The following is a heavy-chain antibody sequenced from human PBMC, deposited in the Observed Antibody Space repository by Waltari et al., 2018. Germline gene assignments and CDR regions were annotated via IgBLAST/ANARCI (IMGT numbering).Heavy chain of an antibody. V-gene: IGHV4-38-2*01. CDR3: ARARGGATRFDY. Sequence: QVQLQESGPGLVKPSETLSLPCAVPGYSISSGYYWGWIRQPPGKGLEWIGSIYHSGSTYYNPSLKSRVTISVDTSKNQFSLKLSSVTAADTAVYYCARARGGATRFDYWGQGTLVTVSS. J-gene: IGHJ4*02. CDR1: GYSISSGYY. D-gene: IGHD1-26*01. CDR2: IYHSGST.